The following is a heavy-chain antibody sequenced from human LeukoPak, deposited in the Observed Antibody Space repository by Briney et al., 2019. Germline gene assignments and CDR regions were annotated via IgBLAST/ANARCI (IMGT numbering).Heavy chain of an antibody. CDR2: IHSDVSSK. D-gene: IGHD5-24*01. CDR1: GFSFSSYG. J-gene: IGHJ4*02. Sequence: GGSLRLSCAASGFSFSSYGMHWVRQAPGKGLEWVAYIHSDVSSKYYADSVKGRFTISRDNAKNSLYLQMNSLRAEDTALYYCAKATSEMATMRLVYYFDYWGQGTLVTVSS. CDR3: AKATSEMATMRLVYYFDY. V-gene: IGHV3-30*02.